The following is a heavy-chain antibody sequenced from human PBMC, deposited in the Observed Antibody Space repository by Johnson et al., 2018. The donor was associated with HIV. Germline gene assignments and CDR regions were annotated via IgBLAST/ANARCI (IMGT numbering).Heavy chain of an antibody. CDR3: ARAYTYGAFDI. CDR2: IGTAGDT. CDR1: GFTFSSYD. D-gene: IGHD5-18*01. J-gene: IGHJ3*02. V-gene: IGHV3-13*01. Sequence: VQLVESGGGLVQPGGSLRLSCAASGFTFSSYDMHWVRHATGKGLEWVSAIGTAGDTYYPGSVKGRFTISRENAKNSLYLQMNSLSAEDTAVYYCARAYTYGAFDIWGQGTTVTISS.